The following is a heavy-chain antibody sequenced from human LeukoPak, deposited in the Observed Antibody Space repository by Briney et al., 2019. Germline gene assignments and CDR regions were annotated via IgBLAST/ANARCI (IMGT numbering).Heavy chain of an antibody. V-gene: IGHV4-59*01. D-gene: IGHD6-19*01. CDR2: IYYSGST. CDR1: GGSISSYY. J-gene: IGHJ6*02. Sequence: SETLSLTCTVSGGSISSYYWSWIRQPPGKGLEWIGYIYYSGSTNYNPSLKSRVTISVDTSKNQFSLKLSSVTAADTAVYYCARDYDPVAVGPDGMDVWGQGTTVTVSS. CDR3: ARDYDPVAVGPDGMDV.